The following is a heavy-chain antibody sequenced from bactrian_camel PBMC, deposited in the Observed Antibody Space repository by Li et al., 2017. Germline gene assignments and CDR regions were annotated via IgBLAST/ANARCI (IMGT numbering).Heavy chain of an antibody. Sequence: QVQLVESGGGSVQAGGSLRLSCAGSEYVYDGNCMGWFRQAPGKEREGVAQKTTSSGSTSYADSVKGRFTISQEYAKNTMYLQMNSLKPEDTAMYYCAAALGLLYCTGEYSPVAAGFRYWGQGTQVTVS. CDR2: KTTSSGST. CDR1: EYVYDGNC. J-gene: IGHJ6*01. V-gene: IGHV3S63*01. CDR3: AAALGLLYCTGEYSPVAAGFRY. D-gene: IGHD6*01.